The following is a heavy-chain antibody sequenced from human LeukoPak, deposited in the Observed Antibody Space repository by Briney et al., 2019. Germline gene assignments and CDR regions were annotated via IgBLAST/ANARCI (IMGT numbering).Heavy chain of an antibody. CDR1: GGAISNHY. CDR3: ASSHLYSSSWYLSGRFDY. D-gene: IGHD6-13*01. J-gene: IGHJ4*02. V-gene: IGHV4-59*11. Sequence: SETLSLTCTVSGGAISNHYWSWIRQPPGKGLEWIGDIYYSGITTYNPSLKSRVAISVDTSKKQFSLKLSSVTAADTAVYYCASSHLYSSSWYLSGRFDYWGQGTLVTVSS. CDR2: IYYSGIT.